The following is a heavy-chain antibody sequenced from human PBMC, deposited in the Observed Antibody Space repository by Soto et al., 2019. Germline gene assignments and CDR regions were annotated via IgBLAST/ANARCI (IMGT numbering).Heavy chain of an antibody. CDR2: ISGSGGST. V-gene: IGHV3-23*01. Sequence: EVQLLESGGGLVQPGGSLRLSCAASGFTFSSYAMRWVRQAPGKGLEWVSAISGSGGSTYYADSVKGRFTISRDNSKNRLYRQLSSLRAGDTAVYYCARRGSGGYYDYWGQGTLVTVSS. D-gene: IGHD3-16*01. CDR3: ARRGSGGYYDY. J-gene: IGHJ4*02. CDR1: GFTFSSYA.